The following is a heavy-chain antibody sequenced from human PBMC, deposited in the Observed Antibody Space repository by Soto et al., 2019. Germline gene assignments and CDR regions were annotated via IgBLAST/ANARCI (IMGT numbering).Heavy chain of an antibody. D-gene: IGHD6-13*01. J-gene: IGHJ4*02. CDR3: ARESRSWYGSIWDY. CDR1: GGYISSYY. Sequence: SETLSLTCTVSGGYISSYYWSWIRQPPGKGLEWIGYIYFSGGTNYNPSLKSRVTISVDTSKNQFSLKLSSVTAADTAVYYCARESRSWYGSIWDYWGQGTLVTVSS. V-gene: IGHV4-59*12. CDR2: IYFSGGT.